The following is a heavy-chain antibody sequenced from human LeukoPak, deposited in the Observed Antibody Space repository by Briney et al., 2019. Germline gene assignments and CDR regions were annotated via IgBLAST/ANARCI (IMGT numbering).Heavy chain of an antibody. CDR2: ISSNGGST. CDR3: VKDVGIAVAEIH. D-gene: IGHD6-19*01. CDR1: GFTFSSYA. Sequence: PGGSETLSCSASGFTFSSYAMHWVRQAPGKGLEYVSAISSNGGSTYYADSVKGRFTISRDNSKNTLYLQMSSLRAEDTAVYYCVKDVGIAVAEIHWGQGTLVTVPS. J-gene: IGHJ4*01. V-gene: IGHV3-64D*09.